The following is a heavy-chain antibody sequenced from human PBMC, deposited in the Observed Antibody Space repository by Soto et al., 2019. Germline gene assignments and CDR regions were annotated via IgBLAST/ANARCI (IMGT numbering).Heavy chain of an antibody. V-gene: IGHV3-21*01. Sequence: GGSLRLSCAASGFIFRTYSMSWVRQAPGKGLEWVSSISSSSSYIFYADSVKGRFTISRDNAKNSLYLQMNSLRVEDTAVYYCARDRGRTTNAFDIWGQGTLVTVSS. CDR1: GFIFRTYS. J-gene: IGHJ3*02. D-gene: IGHD3-10*01. CDR3: ARDRGRTTNAFDI. CDR2: ISSSSSYI.